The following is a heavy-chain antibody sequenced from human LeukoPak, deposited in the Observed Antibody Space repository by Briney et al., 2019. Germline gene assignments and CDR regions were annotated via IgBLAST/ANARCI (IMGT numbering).Heavy chain of an antibody. Sequence: SETLSLTCTVSGGTISWFYWSWIRQSPGRGLEWIAYIHYTGTVNYNPAHKSRATISVDMSNNQFSLELTLVTAADTAVYYCARGLTTDYGAFNIWGQGTAVSVS. D-gene: IGHD4-17*01. CDR1: GGTISWFY. CDR2: IHYTGTV. V-gene: IGHV4-59*01. CDR3: ARGLTTDYGAFNI. J-gene: IGHJ3*02.